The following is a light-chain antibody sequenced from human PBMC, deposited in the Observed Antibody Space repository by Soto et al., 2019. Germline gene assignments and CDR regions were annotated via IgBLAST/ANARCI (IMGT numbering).Light chain of an antibody. CDR3: SSYTTTKEV. Sequence: QSLLTQPASVSGSPGQSITISCTGTSSDVGAYNYVSWYQHHPGKAPKLVIYEVSNRPSGLSNRFSGSKSGNTASLTISGLQAEDEADYFCSSYTTTKEVFGTGTKVTVL. V-gene: IGLV2-14*01. CDR1: SSDVGAYNY. J-gene: IGLJ1*01. CDR2: EVS.